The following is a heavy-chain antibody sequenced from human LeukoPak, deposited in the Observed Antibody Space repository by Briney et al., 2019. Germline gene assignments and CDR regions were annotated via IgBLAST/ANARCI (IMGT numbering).Heavy chain of an antibody. V-gene: IGHV4-59*01. J-gene: IGHJ4*02. CDR1: GGSISSYY. CDR2: IYYSGST. Sequence: PSETLSLTCTVSGGSISSYYWSWIRQPPGKGLEWIGYIYYSGSTIYNPSLKSRVTISVDTSKNQFSLKLSSVTAADTAVYYCASHHFQRGYSGYRDYGDYGYYFDYWGQGTLVTVSS. CDR3: ASHHFQRGYSGYRDYGDYGYYFDY. D-gene: IGHD5-12*01.